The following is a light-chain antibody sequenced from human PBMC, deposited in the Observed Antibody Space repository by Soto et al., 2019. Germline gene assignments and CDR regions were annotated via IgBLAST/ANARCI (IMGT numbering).Light chain of an antibody. CDR3: HQRSSWPQS. CDR2: DAS. V-gene: IGKV3-11*01. J-gene: IGKJ1*01. CDR1: QSVRTN. Sequence: EVLITQFPDTVPVPPGESLTLSCGARQSVRTNLAWYQQRPGQAPRLLIYDASSRATGIPARFSGSGSETDFTLTISSLEPEDFAVYYCHQRSSWPQSFGQGTKVDIK.